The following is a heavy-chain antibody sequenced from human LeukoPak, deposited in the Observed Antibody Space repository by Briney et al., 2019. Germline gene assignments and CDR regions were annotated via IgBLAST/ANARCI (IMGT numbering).Heavy chain of an antibody. D-gene: IGHD3-10*01. CDR1: GGSISTSGYY. Sequence: SETLSLTCTVSGGSISTSGYYWGWIRQPPGKRLEWIGNIYYSGSTYYNPSLKSRVTISVDTSKNQFSLKLSSVTAADTAVYYCARTYYYGSGSYSNFDYWGQGSLVTVSS. V-gene: IGHV4-39*07. J-gene: IGHJ4*02. CDR2: IYYSGST. CDR3: ARTYYYGSGSYSNFDY.